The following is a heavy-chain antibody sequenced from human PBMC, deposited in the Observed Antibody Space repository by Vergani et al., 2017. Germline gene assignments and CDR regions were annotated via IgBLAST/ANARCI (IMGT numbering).Heavy chain of an antibody. J-gene: IGHJ6*02. V-gene: IGHV1-69-2*01. CDR1: GYTFTDHY. CDR2: VDPEDGET. D-gene: IGHD4-17*01. Sequence: EVQLVQSGAEVKKPGATMKISCKVSGYTFTDHYMHWVKQAPGKGLEWMGLVDPEDGETIYAEKIKGRVTIAADTSTDPAHFELSSLRSEDTAVYYCATPQTVTTGGMEVWGQGTTVIVSS. CDR3: ATPQTVTTGGMEV.